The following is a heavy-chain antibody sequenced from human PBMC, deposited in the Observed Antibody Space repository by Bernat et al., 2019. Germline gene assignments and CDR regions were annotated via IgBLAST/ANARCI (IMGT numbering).Heavy chain of an antibody. CDR3: ARSPRTGDVDY. J-gene: IGHJ4*02. CDR2: INQDGSEK. Sequence: EVQLVESGGGLVQPGGSLRLPCAASGFTFSVSWMSWVRQAPGKGLEWVANINQDGSEKYYVDSVRGSITISRDNAKNSLYLRMSSLRADDTAVYYSARSPRTGDVDYWGQGTLVTVSS. CDR1: GFTFSVSW. D-gene: IGHD7-27*01. V-gene: IGHV3-7*03.